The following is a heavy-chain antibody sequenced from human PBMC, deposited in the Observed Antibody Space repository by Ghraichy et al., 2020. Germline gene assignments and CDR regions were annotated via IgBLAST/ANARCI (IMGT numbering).Heavy chain of an antibody. CDR3: AKYFGSGSYYYYYGMDV. J-gene: IGHJ6*02. CDR2: ISGSGVST. Sequence: GGSLRLSCAASGFTFSSYAMSWVRQAPGKGLEWVSAISGSGVSTYYADSVKGRFTISRDNSKNTLYLQMNSLRAEDTAVYYCAKYFGSGSYYYYYGMDVWCQGTTVTVSS. V-gene: IGHV3-23*01. D-gene: IGHD3-10*01. CDR1: GFTFSSYA.